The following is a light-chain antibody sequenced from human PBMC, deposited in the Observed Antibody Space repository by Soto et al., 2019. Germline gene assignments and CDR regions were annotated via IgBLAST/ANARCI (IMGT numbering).Light chain of an antibody. Sequence: EIVLTQSPGTLSLSPGERATLSCRASQTVSSSFLAWYQQNRGQAPRLLIYGASSRATGIPDRFSGSGSGTDFTLTISRLEPEDFAVYYCQQYGSSPVAFGQGTKVDIK. CDR3: QQYGSSPVA. CDR1: QTVSSSF. J-gene: IGKJ2*01. CDR2: GAS. V-gene: IGKV3-20*01.